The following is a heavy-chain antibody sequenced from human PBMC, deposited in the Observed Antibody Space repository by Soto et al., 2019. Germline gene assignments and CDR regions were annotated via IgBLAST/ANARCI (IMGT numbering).Heavy chain of an antibody. CDR2: IYDSGST. CDR3: AAPPRY. Sequence: SETLSLTCTVSGDSISSYYWSWIRQPPGKGLEWIGYIYDSGSTNYNPSLKSRVTISVDTSKNQFSLKLTSVTAADTAVYYCAAPPRYWGQGTLVTVSS. CDR1: GDSISSYY. V-gene: IGHV4-59*01. D-gene: IGHD6-6*01. J-gene: IGHJ4*02.